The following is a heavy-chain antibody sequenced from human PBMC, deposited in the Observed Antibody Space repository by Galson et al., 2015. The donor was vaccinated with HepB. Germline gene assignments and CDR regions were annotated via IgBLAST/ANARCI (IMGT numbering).Heavy chain of an antibody. CDR1: GGSISSSSYY. D-gene: IGHD6-6*01. V-gene: IGHV4-39*01. CDR3: ARHMGQLLPFDY. J-gene: IGHJ4*02. CDR2: IYYGGST. Sequence: SETLSLTCTVSGGSISSSSYYWGWIRQPPGKGLEWIGSIYYGGSTYYNPSLKSRVTISVDTSKNQFSLKLSSVTAADTAVYYCARHMGQLLPFDYWGQGTLVTVSS.